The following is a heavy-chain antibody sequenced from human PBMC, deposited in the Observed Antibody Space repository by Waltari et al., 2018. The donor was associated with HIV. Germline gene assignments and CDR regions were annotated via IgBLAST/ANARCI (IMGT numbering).Heavy chain of an antibody. D-gene: IGHD3-22*01. CDR2: IYESGST. Sequence: QVQLQESGPGLVKPSGPLSLTCGVSGASIISPYWWSWVRQPPGKVLEWIGEIYESGSTNSNASLRSRVTISLDKSRNQFSLDVTSVTPADTAVYYCARLASTGYYNGGYFDLWGRGTLVTVSS. V-gene: IGHV4-4*02. CDR1: GASIISPYW. J-gene: IGHJ2*01. CDR3: ARLASTGYYNGGYFDL.